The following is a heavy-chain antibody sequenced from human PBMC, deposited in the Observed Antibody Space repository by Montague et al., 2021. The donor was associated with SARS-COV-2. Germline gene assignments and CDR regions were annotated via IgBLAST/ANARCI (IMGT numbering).Heavy chain of an antibody. V-gene: IGHV4-38-2*02. J-gene: IGHJ5*02. D-gene: IGHD5-24*01. CDR1: GYSISSGYY. CDR2: IYHSGST. CDR3: ARDRRRWLQLNNWFDP. Sequence: SETLSLTCTVSGYSISSGYYWGWIRQPPGKGLEWIGSIYHSGSTYYNPSHKSRVAISVGTFKNQFSLKLLSSVTAADTAVYYCARDRRRWLQLNNWFDPWGQGTLVTVSS.